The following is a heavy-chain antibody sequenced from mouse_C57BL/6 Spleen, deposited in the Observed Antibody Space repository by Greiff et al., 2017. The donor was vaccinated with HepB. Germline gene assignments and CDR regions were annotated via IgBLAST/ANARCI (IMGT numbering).Heavy chain of an antibody. CDR2: ISDGGSYT. CDR3: ARESNHEGYYFDY. V-gene: IGHV5-4*01. J-gene: IGHJ2*01. D-gene: IGHD2-5*01. Sequence: EVNVVESGGGLVKPGGSLKLSCAASGFTFSSYAMSWVRQTPEKRLEWVATISDGGSYTYYPDNVKGRFTISRDNAKNNLYLQMSHLKSEDTAMYYCARESNHEGYYFDYWGQGTTLTVSS. CDR1: GFTFSSYA.